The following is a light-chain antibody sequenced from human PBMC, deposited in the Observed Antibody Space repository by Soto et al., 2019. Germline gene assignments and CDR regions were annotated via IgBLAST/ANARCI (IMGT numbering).Light chain of an antibody. V-gene: IGKV1-5*03. J-gene: IGKJ1*01. Sequence: DIQMTQSPSTLSASVGDRVTITCRASQSVSSRLAWYQQKTGKAPKRLINKASSLESGVPSRFSGSGSGTEFPLTISSLQSDYFASYYCQQDNCYWTFGQGTKVEIK. CDR3: QQDNCYWT. CDR1: QSVSSR. CDR2: KAS.